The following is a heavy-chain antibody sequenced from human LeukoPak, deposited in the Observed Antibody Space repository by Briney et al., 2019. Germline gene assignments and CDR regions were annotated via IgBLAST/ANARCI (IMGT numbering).Heavy chain of an antibody. V-gene: IGHV4-39*01. CDR2: IYYSGST. CDR1: GGSISSSSYY. CDR3: ARHVVGVADYYDSSGYYYFDY. D-gene: IGHD3-22*01. J-gene: IGHJ4*02. Sequence: SETLSLTCTVSGGSISSSSYYWGWIRQPPGKGLEWIGSIYYSGSTYYNPSLKSRVTISVDTSNNQFSLKLSSVTAADTAVYYCARHVVGVADYYDSSGYYYFDYWGQGTLVPVSS.